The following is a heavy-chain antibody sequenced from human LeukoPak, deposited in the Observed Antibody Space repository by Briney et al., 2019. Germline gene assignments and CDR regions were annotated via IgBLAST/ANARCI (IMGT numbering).Heavy chain of an antibody. Sequence: ASVKVSCKASGYTFTGYYIHWVRQAPGQGLEWMGWINPNSGGTNYAQKFQGRVTMTRDTSISTAYMELSRLRSDDTAVYYCAASVAGNNWFDPWGQGTLVTVSS. CDR2: INPNSGGT. D-gene: IGHD6-19*01. CDR1: GYTFTGYY. J-gene: IGHJ5*02. CDR3: AASVAGNNWFDP. V-gene: IGHV1-2*02.